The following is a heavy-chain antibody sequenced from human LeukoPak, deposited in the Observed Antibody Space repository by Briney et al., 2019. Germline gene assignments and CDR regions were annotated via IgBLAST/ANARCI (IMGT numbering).Heavy chain of an antibody. V-gene: IGHV1-8*02. J-gene: IGHJ5*02. D-gene: IGHD2-15*01. CDR1: GYTFTSYD. CDR3: ARDGEVVVAANWFDP. Sequence: ASVKVSCKASGYTFTSYDINWVRQATGQGLEWMGWMNPNSGNTGYAQKFQGRVTMTRNTSISTAYMELSSLRSEDTAVYYCARDGEVVVAANWFDPWGQGTLVTVSS. CDR2: MNPNSGNT.